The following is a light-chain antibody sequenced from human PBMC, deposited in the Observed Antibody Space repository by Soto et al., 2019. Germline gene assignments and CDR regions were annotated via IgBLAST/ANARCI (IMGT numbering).Light chain of an antibody. CDR2: GAS. J-gene: IGKJ1*01. V-gene: IGKV3-20*01. CDR1: QSVTDNY. Sequence: IVLPQSPATLSFSPGERATLSCRASQSVTDNYLAWYQQKPGQAPRLVISGASSRTSGIPDRFSASGSGTDFTLTISRLEPEDFAVYYCQQYSRAPLTFGQGTKVDIK. CDR3: QQYSRAPLT.